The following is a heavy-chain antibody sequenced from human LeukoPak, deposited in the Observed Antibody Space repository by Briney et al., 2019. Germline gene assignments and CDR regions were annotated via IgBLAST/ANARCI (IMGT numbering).Heavy chain of an antibody. CDR1: GYTFTSYY. D-gene: IGHD3-3*01. V-gene: IGHV1-46*01. CDR2: INPSGGST. J-gene: IGHJ4*02. CDR3: ATDTHTYYDFWSGYYPLDY. Sequence: GASVKVSCKASGYTFTSYYMHWVRQAPGQGLEWMGIINPSGGSTSYAQKFQGRVTMTRDTSTSTVYMELSSLRSEDTAVYYCATDTHTYYDFWSGYYPLDYWGQGTLGTVSS.